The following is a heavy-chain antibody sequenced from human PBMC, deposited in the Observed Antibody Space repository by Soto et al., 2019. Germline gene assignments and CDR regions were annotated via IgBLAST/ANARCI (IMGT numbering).Heavy chain of an antibody. J-gene: IGHJ3*02. CDR2: IKGDGSAK. V-gene: IGHV3-7*05. CDR1: GFTFGNYW. Sequence: EVQLVESGGGLVQPGGSLRLSCAASGFTFGNYWMTWVRQAPGKGLEWVANIKGDGSAKSYLDSVRGRFTVSRDNAENSLFLQMNILRAEDTALYYCARDVSPGNSGYYLDAFDIWGQGTMVTVS. D-gene: IGHD3-22*01. CDR3: ARDVSPGNSGYYLDAFDI.